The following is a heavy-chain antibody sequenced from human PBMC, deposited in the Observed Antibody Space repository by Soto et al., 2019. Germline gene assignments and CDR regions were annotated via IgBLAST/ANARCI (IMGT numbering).Heavy chain of an antibody. J-gene: IGHJ4*02. CDR3: ARESGYDSPDD. CDR1: GNTFISSS. Sequence: QVQLVHSGAEVKKPGSSVKVSCKTSGNTFISSSITWVRQAPGQGLEWMGKIIPVLGTTQYTQKFQGRLTITADKSTSTAYMELSSLRSEDTAIYFCARESGYDSPDDWGQGTLVTVSS. D-gene: IGHD5-12*01. V-gene: IGHV1-69*08. CDR2: IIPVLGTT.